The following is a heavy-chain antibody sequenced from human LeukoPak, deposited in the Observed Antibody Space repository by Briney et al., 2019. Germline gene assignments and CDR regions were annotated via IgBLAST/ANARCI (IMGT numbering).Heavy chain of an antibody. J-gene: IGHJ6*03. CDR3: ARRGCTNGVCPLYYMDV. D-gene: IGHD2-8*01. V-gene: IGHV4-30-2*01. Sequence: SETLSLTCTVSGGSISSGGYYWSWIRQPPGKGLEWLGYIYHSGSTYYNPSLKSRVTISVDRSKNQFSLKLSSVTAADTAVYYCARRGCTNGVCPLYYMDVWGKGTTVTVSS. CDR1: GGSISSGGYY. CDR2: IYHSGST.